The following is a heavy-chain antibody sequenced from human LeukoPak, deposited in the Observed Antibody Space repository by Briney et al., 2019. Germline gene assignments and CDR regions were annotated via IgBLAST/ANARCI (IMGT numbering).Heavy chain of an antibody. CDR3: ARDRVGATDYFDY. J-gene: IGHJ4*02. CDR2: ISYDGSNK. V-gene: IGHV3-30-3*01. CDR1: GFTFSSYA. D-gene: IGHD1-26*01. Sequence: GGSLRLSCAASGFTFSSYAMHWVRQAPGKGLEWVAVISYDGSNKYYADSVKGRFTISRHNSKNTLYLQMNSLRAEDTAVYYCARDRVGATDYFDYWGQGTLVTVSS.